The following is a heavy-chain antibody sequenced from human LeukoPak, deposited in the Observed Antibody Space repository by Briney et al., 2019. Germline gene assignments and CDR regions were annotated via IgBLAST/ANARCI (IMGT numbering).Heavy chain of an antibody. V-gene: IGHV3-15*07. J-gene: IGHJ4*02. CDR3: TPQAGGSGWEAYFDY. D-gene: IGHD6-19*01. Sequence: PGKSLRLSCAASGFTFSSHAMNWVRQAPGKGLEWVGRIKSKTDGGTTDYAAPVKGRFTISRDDSKNTLYLQMNSLKTEDTAVYYCTPQAGGSGWEAYFDYWGQGTLVTVSS. CDR2: IKSKTDGGTT. CDR1: GFTFSSHA.